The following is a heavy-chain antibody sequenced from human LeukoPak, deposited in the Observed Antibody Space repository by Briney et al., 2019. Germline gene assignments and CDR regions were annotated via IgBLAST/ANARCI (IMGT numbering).Heavy chain of an antibody. D-gene: IGHD2-21*01. J-gene: IGHJ4*02. V-gene: IGHV3-23*01. CDR2: IGVGTST. Sequence: PGGSLRLSCAASGFTFKNYDMNWVRQAPGKGLEWVAGIGVGTSTYYPESVKGRFTISRDNSKNTVFLQMDSLRAEDSAVYYCARIIRLLDYWGQGTLVTVSS. CDR1: GFTFKNYD. CDR3: ARIIRLLDY.